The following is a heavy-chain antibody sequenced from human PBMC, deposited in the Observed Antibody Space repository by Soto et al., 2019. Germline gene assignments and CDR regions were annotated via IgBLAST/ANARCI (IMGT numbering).Heavy chain of an antibody. Sequence: GGSLRLSCAASGFTFSSYAMHWVRRTPGQGLEFVAKISPDGSSKDYVDSVKGRFTISRDNAKNSLYLQMNTLRAEDTAVYYCARGFRSPPDYWGQGTLVTVSS. J-gene: IGHJ4*02. CDR3: ARGFRSPPDY. CDR1: GFTFSSYA. V-gene: IGHV3-7*01. CDR2: ISPDGSSK.